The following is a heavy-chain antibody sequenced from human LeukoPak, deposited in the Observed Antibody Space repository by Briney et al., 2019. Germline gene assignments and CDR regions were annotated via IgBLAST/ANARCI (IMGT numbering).Heavy chain of an antibody. Sequence: PGGSLRLPCAASGVTVRSNYMTWVRQAPGQGLEWVSVIYFGGTTSNADSVKGGFTISRDNSKNTVYLQMNSLRVEDTAVYNCARGDGVDVYWGQGTLVTVSS. J-gene: IGHJ4*02. V-gene: IGHV3-53*01. CDR1: GVTVRSNY. CDR2: IYFGGTT. CDR3: ARGDGVDVY. D-gene: IGHD5/OR15-5a*01.